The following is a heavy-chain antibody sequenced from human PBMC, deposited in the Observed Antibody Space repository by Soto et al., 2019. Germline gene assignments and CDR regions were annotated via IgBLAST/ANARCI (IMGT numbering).Heavy chain of an antibody. V-gene: IGHV3-23*01. D-gene: IGHD3-3*01. J-gene: IGHJ4*02. Sequence: PGGSLRLSCAASGFTLSSYAMSWVRQAPGKGLEWVSAISGSGGSTYYADSVKGRFTISRDNSKNTLYLQMNSLRAEDTAVYYCAKDIYDFWSGYYRYYFDYWGQGTLVTVSS. CDR3: AKDIYDFWSGYYRYYFDY. CDR1: GFTLSSYA. CDR2: ISGSGGST.